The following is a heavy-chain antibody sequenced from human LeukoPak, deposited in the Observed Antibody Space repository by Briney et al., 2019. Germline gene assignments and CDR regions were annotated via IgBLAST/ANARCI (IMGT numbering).Heavy chain of an antibody. D-gene: IGHD1-26*01. CDR1: GGSISSSSYY. V-gene: IGHV4-39*07. Sequence: PPETLSLTCTVSGGSISSSSYYWGWIRQPPGKGLEWIGSIYYSGSTYYNPSLKSRVTISVDTSKNQFSLKLSSVTAADTAVYYCARRGEATTFDYWGQGTLVTVSS. J-gene: IGHJ4*02. CDR3: ARRGEATTFDY. CDR2: IYYSGST.